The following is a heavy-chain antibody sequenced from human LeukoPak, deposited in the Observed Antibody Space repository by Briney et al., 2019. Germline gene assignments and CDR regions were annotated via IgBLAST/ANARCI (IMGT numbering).Heavy chain of an antibody. D-gene: IGHD2-8*02. J-gene: IGHJ4*02. CDR1: GFTFSDYY. CDR2: ISSTSPRAI. V-gene: IGHV3-11*01. CDR3: AGHARGSYLVY. Sequence: GGSLRLSCAASGFTFSDYYMSWIRQAPGKGLEWVSLISSTSPRAISYGDSVKGRFTTSRDDGKNSLFLQMNSLGVEDTAMYYCAGHARGSYLVYWGQGILVTVS.